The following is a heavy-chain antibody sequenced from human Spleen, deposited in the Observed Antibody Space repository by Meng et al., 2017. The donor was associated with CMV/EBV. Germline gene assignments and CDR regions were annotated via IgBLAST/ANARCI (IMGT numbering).Heavy chain of an antibody. V-gene: IGHV1-46*01. D-gene: IGHD3-3*01. Sequence: SCQASGYSFTSYYMHWVRQAPGQGLEWMGIINPSGGSTTYAQRFQGRVTMTRDTSTSTVYMELSSLRSEDTAVYYCARGGSSGPGDYWGQGTLVTVSS. CDR2: INPSGGST. CDR1: GYSFTSYY. CDR3: ARGGSSGPGDY. J-gene: IGHJ4*02.